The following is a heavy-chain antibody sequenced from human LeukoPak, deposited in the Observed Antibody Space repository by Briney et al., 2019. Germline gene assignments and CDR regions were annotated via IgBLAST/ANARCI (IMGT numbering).Heavy chain of an antibody. J-gene: IGHJ3*02. D-gene: IGHD3-22*01. CDR3: ARGKRRVVVITRGAFDI. Sequence: GGSLRLSCAASGFTVSSNYMSWVRQAPGKGLEWVSVIYSGGSTYYAYSVKGRFTISRDNSKNTLYLQMNSLRAEDTAVYYCARGKRRVVVITRGAFDIWGQGTMVTVSS. CDR1: GFTVSSNY. CDR2: IYSGGST. V-gene: IGHV3-66*01.